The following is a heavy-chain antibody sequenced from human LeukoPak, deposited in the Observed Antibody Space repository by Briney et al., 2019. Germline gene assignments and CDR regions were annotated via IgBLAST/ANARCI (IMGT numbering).Heavy chain of an antibody. CDR2: VYTYGNT. CDR3: ARLLIYTPCFDY. J-gene: IGHJ4*02. V-gene: IGHV4-61*02. Sequence: SETLSLTCTVSGGSISSGNYYWRWIRQPAGTGLEWIGRVYTYGNTNYNPSLKSRVTISIDTSRNQFSLKLSSVTAADTAVYYCARLLIYTPCFDYWSQGTLVTVSS. D-gene: IGHD3-16*01. CDR1: GGSISSGNYY.